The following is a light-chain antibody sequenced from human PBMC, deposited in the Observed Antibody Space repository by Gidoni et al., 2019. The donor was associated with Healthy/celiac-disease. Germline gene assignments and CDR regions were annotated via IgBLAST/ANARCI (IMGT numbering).Light chain of an antibody. V-gene: IGKV1-27*01. Sequence: DIQMTHSPSSLSASVGDRVTIPCRASQGISNYLAWYQQKPGKVPKLLIYAASTLQSGVPSRFSGSGSGTDFTLTISSLQPEDVATYYCQKYNSAPLTFGGXTKVEIK. J-gene: IGKJ4*01. CDR3: QKYNSAPLT. CDR2: AAS. CDR1: QGISNY.